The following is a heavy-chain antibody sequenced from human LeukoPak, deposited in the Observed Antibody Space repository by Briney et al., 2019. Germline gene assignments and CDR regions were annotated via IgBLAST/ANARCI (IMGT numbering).Heavy chain of an antibody. D-gene: IGHD5-12*01. V-gene: IGHV6-1*01. CDR3: ARGNSGYDDYYYYYGMDV. CDR2: TYYRSKWYN. Sequence: SQTLSLTCAISVDSVSSNSAAWNWIRQSPSRGLEWVGRTYYRSKWYNDYAVSVKSRITINPDTPNNQFSLQLNSVTPEDTAVYSCARGNSGYDDYYYYYGMDVWGQGTTVTVSS. J-gene: IGHJ6*02. CDR1: VDSVSSNSAA.